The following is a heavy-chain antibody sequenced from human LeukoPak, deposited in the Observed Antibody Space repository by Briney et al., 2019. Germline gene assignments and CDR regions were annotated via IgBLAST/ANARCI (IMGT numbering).Heavy chain of an antibody. CDR1: GYTFTTYG. CDR3: ARDDGYGWWGYY. D-gene: IGHD6-19*01. V-gene: IGHV1-18*01. J-gene: IGHJ4*02. Sequence: ASVKVSCKASGYTFTTYGIIWVRQAPGQGLEWMGWISANNGDTHYAQSLQGRVTMTTDTSTSTAYMDLRSLRSDDTAVYYCARDDGYGWWGYYWGQGTLVTVSS. CDR2: ISANNGDT.